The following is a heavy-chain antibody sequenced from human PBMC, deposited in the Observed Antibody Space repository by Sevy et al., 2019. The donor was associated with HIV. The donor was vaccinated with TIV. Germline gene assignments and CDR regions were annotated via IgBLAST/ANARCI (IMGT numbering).Heavy chain of an antibody. J-gene: IGHJ4*02. D-gene: IGHD4-17*01. CDR3: ARRGYTQTRVPFFDY. CDR1: GGSMSSGSYY. V-gene: IGHV4-39*01. CDR2: IYFSGST. Sequence: LRETLSLTCTVSGGSMSSGSYYWGWIRQPPGKGLEWIGSIYFSGSTYYNPSLKSRVTMSVDTSKNQFSLKLSSVTAADTAVYYCARRGYTQTRVPFFDYWGQGTLVTVSS.